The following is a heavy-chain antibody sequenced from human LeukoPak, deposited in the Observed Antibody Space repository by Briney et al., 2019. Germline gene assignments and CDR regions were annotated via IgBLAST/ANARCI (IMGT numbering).Heavy chain of an antibody. CDR1: GGSISSYY. J-gene: IGHJ5*02. CDR3: ARHLGYCSSTSCYSWFDP. D-gene: IGHD2-2*01. Sequence: SETLSLTCTVSGGSISSYYWSWIRQPPGKGLEWIGYIYYSGSTNYNPSLKSRVTISVDTSKNQFSLKLSSVTAADTALYYCARHLGYCSSTSCYSWFDPWGQGTLVTVSS. CDR2: IYYSGST. V-gene: IGHV4-59*08.